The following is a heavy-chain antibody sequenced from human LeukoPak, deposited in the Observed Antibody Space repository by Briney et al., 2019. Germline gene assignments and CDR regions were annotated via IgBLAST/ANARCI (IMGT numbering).Heavy chain of an antibody. CDR3: VRDNCSSTSCYSYYYYMDV. CDR2: IIPIFGTA. Sequence: SVKVSCKASGGTFSSYAISWVRQAPGQGLEWLGRIIPIFGTANYAQKFQGRVTITTDESTSTAYMELSSLRSEDTAVYYCVRDNCSSTSCYSYYYYMDVWGKGTTVTVSS. D-gene: IGHD2-2*01. CDR1: GGTFSSYA. V-gene: IGHV1-69*05. J-gene: IGHJ6*03.